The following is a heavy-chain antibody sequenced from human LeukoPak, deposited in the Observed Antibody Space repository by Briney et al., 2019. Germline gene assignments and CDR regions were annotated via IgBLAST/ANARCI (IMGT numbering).Heavy chain of an antibody. Sequence: GGSLRLSCAASGFTFSSYAMSWVRQAPGKGLEWVSAISGSGGSTYYADSVKGRFTISRDNSKDTLYLQMNSLRAEDTAVYYCAKMYSGYDFYYYYYMDVWGKGTTVTVSS. CDR3: AKMYSGYDFYYYYYMDV. CDR2: ISGSGGST. CDR1: GFTFSSYA. V-gene: IGHV3-23*01. J-gene: IGHJ6*03. D-gene: IGHD5-12*01.